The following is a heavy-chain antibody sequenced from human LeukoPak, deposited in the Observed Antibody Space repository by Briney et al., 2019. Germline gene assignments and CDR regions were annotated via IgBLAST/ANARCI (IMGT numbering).Heavy chain of an antibody. CDR1: GFTFKNYG. J-gene: IGHJ6*02. CDR3: ARSKGGAQREYGMDV. CDR2: ISSGATYI. Sequence: GGSLRLSRAASGFTFKNYGMNWVRQAPGKGLEWVSSISSGATYIDNADSVKGRFTISRDNAKNSLYLEMNSLRAEDTAVYYCARSKGGAQREYGMDVWGQGTTVTVSS. D-gene: IGHD1-1*01. V-gene: IGHV3-21*06.